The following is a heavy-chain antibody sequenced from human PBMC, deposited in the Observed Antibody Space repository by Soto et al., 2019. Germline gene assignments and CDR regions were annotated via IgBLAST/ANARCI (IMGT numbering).Heavy chain of an antibody. D-gene: IGHD4-17*01. Sequence: QAQLVESGGGVVQPGRSLRLSCAASGFTFSSYGMHWVRQAPGKGLEWVAVISYDGSNKYYADSVKGRFTISRDNSKNTLYLQMNSLRAEDTAVYYCAKDPYGDYVMDVWGQGTTVTVSS. CDR2: ISYDGSNK. J-gene: IGHJ6*02. CDR3: AKDPYGDYVMDV. CDR1: GFTFSSYG. V-gene: IGHV3-30*18.